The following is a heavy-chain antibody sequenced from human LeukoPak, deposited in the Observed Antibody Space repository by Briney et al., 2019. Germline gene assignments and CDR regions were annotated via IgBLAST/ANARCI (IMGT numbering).Heavy chain of an antibody. CDR1: GFTVSSNY. Sequence: GGSLRLSCAASGFTVSSNYMSWVRQAPGKGLEWVSGISGSGGSIYYADSVSGRFTISRDNSKNTLFLQMNSLRAEDTAVYYCAKDPVWNPSYYSYYMDVWGKGTTVTVSS. CDR2: ISGSGGSI. D-gene: IGHD1-1*01. V-gene: IGHV3-23*01. CDR3: AKDPVWNPSYYSYYMDV. J-gene: IGHJ6*03.